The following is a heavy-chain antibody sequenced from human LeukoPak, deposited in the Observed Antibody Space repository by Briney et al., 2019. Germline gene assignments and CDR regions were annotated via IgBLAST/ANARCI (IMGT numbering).Heavy chain of an antibody. J-gene: IGHJ6*02. Sequence: PGGSLRLSCAASGFTLSSYAMSWVRQPPGKGLEWVSAISGSGGSTYYADSVKGRFTISRDNSKNTLYLQMNSLRAEDTAVYYCAKDPDIVVVPAAPYGMDVWGQGTTVTVSS. CDR2: ISGSGGST. D-gene: IGHD2-2*01. CDR1: GFTLSSYA. CDR3: AKDPDIVVVPAAPYGMDV. V-gene: IGHV3-23*01.